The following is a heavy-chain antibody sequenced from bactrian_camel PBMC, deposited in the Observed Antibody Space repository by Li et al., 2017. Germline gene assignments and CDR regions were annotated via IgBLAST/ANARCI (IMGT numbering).Heavy chain of an antibody. D-gene: IGHD5*01. J-gene: IGHJ4*01. CDR1: GFTFSTYD. Sequence: VQLVESGGGLVQPGGSLRLSCAASGFTFSTYDMVWVRQAPGTGLEWVAGEARDGTSTYYAESVKGRFTISQDSAKNTLYLHMNSLKPEDTAMYYCVAGGTRLRNGVRSCPLDEQYEFWGQGTQVTVS. CDR2: EARDGTST. CDR3: VAGGTRLRNGVRSCPLDEQYEF. V-gene: IGHV3S6*01.